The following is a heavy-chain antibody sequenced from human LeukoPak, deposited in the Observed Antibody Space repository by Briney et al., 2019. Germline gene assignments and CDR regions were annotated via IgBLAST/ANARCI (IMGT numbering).Heavy chain of an antibody. Sequence: ASVKVSCKASGYTFTSYGISWVRQAPGQGLEWMGWISAYNGNTNYAQKLQGRVTMTTDTSTSTAYMELRSLRSDDTAVYYCATARPAATRDDAFDIWGQGTMVTVSS. CDR3: ATARPAATRDDAFDI. V-gene: IGHV1-18*01. J-gene: IGHJ3*02. CDR1: GYTFTSYG. D-gene: IGHD2-2*01. CDR2: ISAYNGNT.